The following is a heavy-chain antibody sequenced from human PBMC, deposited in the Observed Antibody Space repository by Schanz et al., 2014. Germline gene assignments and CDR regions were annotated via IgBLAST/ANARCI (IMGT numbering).Heavy chain of an antibody. CDR2: MNPNSGNP. CDR3: ARGGYSYALSAFDI. V-gene: IGHV1-18*01. J-gene: IGHJ3*02. CDR1: GYTFTSYD. Sequence: QVHLVQSGAEVKKPGASVKVSCKASGYTFTSYDINWVRQAPGQGLEWLGWMNPNSGNPGFAQKFQGRVTMTTDTSTGTAYMKLRSLRSDDTALYYCARGGYSYALSAFDIWGQGTMVTVSS. D-gene: IGHD5-18*01.